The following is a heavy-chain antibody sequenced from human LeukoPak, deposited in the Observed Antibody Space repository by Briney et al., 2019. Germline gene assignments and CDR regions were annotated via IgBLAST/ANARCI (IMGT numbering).Heavy chain of an antibody. D-gene: IGHD3-10*01. CDR3: ARDTSSYYYGSGSFDY. V-gene: IGHV3-30*04. CDR1: GFIISSYA. J-gene: IGHJ4*02. CDR2: LSYDGSNT. Sequence: GGSLRLSCAASGFIISSYAMHWVGQARGKGLEWVAVLSYDGSNTYYRDSVRGRFTISRDNSKNTLYLQMDSLRAEDTAVYYCARDTSSYYYGSGSFDYWGQGTLVTVSS.